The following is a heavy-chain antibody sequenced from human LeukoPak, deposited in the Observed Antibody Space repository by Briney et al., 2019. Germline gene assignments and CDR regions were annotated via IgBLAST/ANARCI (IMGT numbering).Heavy chain of an antibody. V-gene: IGHV3-48*03. J-gene: IGHJ4*02. Sequence: GGSLRLSCAASGFTFSSYEMNWVRQAPGKGLEWVSYISSSGSTIYYADSVKGRFTISRDNAKNSLYLQMNSLRAEDTAVYYCARGGYFGDYVGNWGQGTLVTVSS. CDR2: ISSSGSTI. D-gene: IGHD4-17*01. CDR1: GFTFSSYE. CDR3: ARGGYFGDYVGN.